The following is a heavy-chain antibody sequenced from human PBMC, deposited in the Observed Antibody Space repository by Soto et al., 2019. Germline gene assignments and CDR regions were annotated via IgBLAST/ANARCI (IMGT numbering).Heavy chain of an antibody. J-gene: IGHJ5*02. CDR3: ARASVGATILYNWFDP. D-gene: IGHD1-26*01. CDR2: IYYSGST. V-gene: IGHV4-31*03. CDR1: GGSIRRCGYH. Sequence: TLALPCTVFGGSIRRCGYHRSWIRQHPGKGLEWIGYIYYSGSTYYNPSLKSRVTISVDTSKNQFSLKLSSVTAADTAVYYCARASVGATILYNWFDPWGQGTLVTVSS.